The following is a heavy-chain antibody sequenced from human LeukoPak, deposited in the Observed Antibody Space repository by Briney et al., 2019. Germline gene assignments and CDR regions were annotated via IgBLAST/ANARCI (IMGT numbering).Heavy chain of an antibody. J-gene: IGHJ5*02. D-gene: IGHD6-6*01. Sequence: PSETLSLTCTVSGGSISSATYYWSWIRQHPGKGLEYVGYISYSGSTYYNPSLKSRLTISVDTSKNQFSLKLSSVPAADTAVYYCARRLAARPTWFDPWGQGTLVTVSS. CDR2: ISYSGST. V-gene: IGHV4-31*03. CDR3: ARRLAARPTWFDP. CDR1: GGSISSATYY.